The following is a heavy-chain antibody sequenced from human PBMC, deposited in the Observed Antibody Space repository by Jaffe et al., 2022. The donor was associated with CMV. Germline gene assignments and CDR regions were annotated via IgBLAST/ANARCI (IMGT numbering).Heavy chain of an antibody. CDR2: INSDGSST. CDR3: ARSMYYYDSSGYYPFLDY. Sequence: EVQLVESGGGLVQPGGSLRLSCAASGFTFSSYWMHWVRQAPGKGLVWVSRINSDGSSTSYADSVKGRFTISRDNAKNTLYLQMNSLRAEDTAVYYCARSMYYYDSSGYYPFLDYWGQGTLVTVSS. V-gene: IGHV3-74*01. CDR1: GFTFSSYW. D-gene: IGHD3-22*01. J-gene: IGHJ4*02.